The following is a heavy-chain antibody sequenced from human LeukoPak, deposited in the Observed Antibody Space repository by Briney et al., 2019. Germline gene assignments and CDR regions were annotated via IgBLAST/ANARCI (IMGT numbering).Heavy chain of an antibody. D-gene: IGHD1-26*01. CDR3: AREPEVGLSAFDI. CDR1: GGTFSSYA. Sequence: SVKVSCKASGGTFSSYAISWVRQAPGQGLEWMGGITPIFGTANYAQKFQGRVTITADESTSTAYMELSSLRSEDTAVYYCAREPEVGLSAFDIWGQGTMVTVSS. CDR2: ITPIFGTA. V-gene: IGHV1-69*01. J-gene: IGHJ3*02.